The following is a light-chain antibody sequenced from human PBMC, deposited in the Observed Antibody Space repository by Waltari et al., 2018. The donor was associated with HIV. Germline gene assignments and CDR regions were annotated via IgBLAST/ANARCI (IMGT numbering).Light chain of an antibody. J-gene: IGLJ2*01. CDR2: YNN. V-gene: IGLV3-21*04. CDR1: NIGSKS. CDR3: QVWDSGVL. Sequence: SYVLTQPPSVSVAPGKTARITCGGNNIGSKSLHWYQQKPGQAPVFVIYYNNDRHSGIPERFSGSNSGHPATLTISRVEAGDEANYYCQVWDSGVLFGGGTKLTVL.